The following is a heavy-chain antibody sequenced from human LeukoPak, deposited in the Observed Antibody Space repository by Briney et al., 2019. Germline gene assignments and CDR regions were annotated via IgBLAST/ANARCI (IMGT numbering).Heavy chain of an antibody. Sequence: PGGSLRLSCAASGFTFSSYAMSWVRQAPGKGLEWVSSISGSGGSTYYADSVKGRFTISGIKSKNTLYLQMNSLRAEDTAVYCCASPSYYDFWSGYHYWGQGTLVTVSS. V-gene: IGHV3-23*01. CDR2: ISGSGGST. D-gene: IGHD3-3*01. J-gene: IGHJ4*02. CDR3: ASPSYYDFWSGYHY. CDR1: GFTFSSYA.